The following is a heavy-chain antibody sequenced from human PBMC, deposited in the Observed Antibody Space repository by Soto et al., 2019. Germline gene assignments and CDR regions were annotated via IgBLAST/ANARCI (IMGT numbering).Heavy chain of an antibody. CDR3: ARDPSYYGMDV. CDR1: GYTFTSYG. Sequence: ASVKVSCKASGYTFTSYGISWVRQAPGQGLEWMGWISAYNGNTNYALKFQGRVTITRDTSASTAYMELSSLRSEDTAVYYCARDPSYYGMDVWGQGTTVTVSS. J-gene: IGHJ6*02. CDR2: ISAYNGNT. V-gene: IGHV1-18*01.